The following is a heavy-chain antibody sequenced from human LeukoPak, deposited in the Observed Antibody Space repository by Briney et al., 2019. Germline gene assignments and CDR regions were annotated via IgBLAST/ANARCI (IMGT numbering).Heavy chain of an antibody. J-gene: IGHJ4*02. V-gene: IGHV3-53*01. Sequence: PGGSLRLSCAVSGLTVNRNYMSWVRQAPGQGLEWVSVIYDNGYTYYADSVKGRFTISRDNSKNTLYLQMNSLRAEDTAVYYCARALGTQLYYFGYWGQGTLVTVSS. CDR3: ARALGTQLYYFGY. CDR1: GLTVNRNY. D-gene: IGHD1-1*01. CDR2: IYDNGYT.